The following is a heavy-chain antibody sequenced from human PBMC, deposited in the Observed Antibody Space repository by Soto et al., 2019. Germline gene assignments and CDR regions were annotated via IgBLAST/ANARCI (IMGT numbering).Heavy chain of an antibody. Sequence: RASVKVSCKASGYTFTSYGISWVRQAPGQGLEWMGWISAYNGNTNYAQKLQGRVTMTTDTSTSTAYMELRSLRSDDTAVYYCARGLTYGSGRKVPFDYWGQGTLVTVSS. J-gene: IGHJ4*02. CDR2: ISAYNGNT. D-gene: IGHD3-10*01. CDR1: GYTFTSYG. CDR3: ARGLTYGSGRKVPFDY. V-gene: IGHV1-18*01.